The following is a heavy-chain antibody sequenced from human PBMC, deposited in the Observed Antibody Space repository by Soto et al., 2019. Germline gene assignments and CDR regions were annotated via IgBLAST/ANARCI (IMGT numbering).Heavy chain of an antibody. V-gene: IGHV5-51*07. D-gene: IGHD5-18*01. CDR1: GYSFTSYW. CDR3: ARQRGYSYGWDAFDI. Sequence: GASLKISCKGSGYSFTSYWIGWVHQMPGKGLEWMGIIYPGDSDTRYSPSFQGQVTISADKSISTAYLQWSSLKASDTAMYYCARQRGYSYGWDAFDIWGQGTMVTVSS. J-gene: IGHJ3*02. CDR2: IYPGDSDT.